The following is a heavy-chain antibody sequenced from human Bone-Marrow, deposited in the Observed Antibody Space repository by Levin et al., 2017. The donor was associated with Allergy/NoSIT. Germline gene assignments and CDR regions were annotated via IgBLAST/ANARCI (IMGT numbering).Heavy chain of an antibody. Sequence: ESGPTLVKPTQTLTLTCTFSGFSLSTSGVGVGWIRQPPGKALEWLALIYWDDGKRYSPSLKSRLTITKDTSKSQVVLTMTNMDPVDTATYYCAHRRYGDSLDFWGQGTLVTVSS. V-gene: IGHV2-5*02. CDR3: AHRRYGDSLDF. D-gene: IGHD4-17*01. J-gene: IGHJ4*02. CDR1: GFSLSTSGVG. CDR2: IYWDDGK.